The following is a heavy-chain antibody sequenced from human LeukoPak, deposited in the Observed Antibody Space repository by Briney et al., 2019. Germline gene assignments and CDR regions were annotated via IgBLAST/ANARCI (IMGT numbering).Heavy chain of an antibody. CDR2: IRYDGSNK. D-gene: IGHD3-3*01. V-gene: IGHV3-30*02. Sequence: PGGSLRLSCAASGFTFSSYGMHWVRRAPGKGLEGVAFIRYDGSNKYYADSVKGRFTISRDNSKNTLYLQMNRLSDEDTAVYYCAKSYYDFWSGQDHFDYWGQGTLVTVSS. CDR1: GFTFSSYG. CDR3: AKSYYDFWSGQDHFDY. J-gene: IGHJ4*02.